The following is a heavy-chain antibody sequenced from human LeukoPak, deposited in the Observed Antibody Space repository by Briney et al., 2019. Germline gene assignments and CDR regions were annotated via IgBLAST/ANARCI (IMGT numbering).Heavy chain of an antibody. CDR1: GGTFSSYA. V-gene: IGHV1-46*01. J-gene: IGHJ4*02. CDR3: ARGPTSSGYYPDY. CDR2: INPSGGGT. Sequence: ASVKVSCKASGGTFSSYAISWVRQAPGQGLDWMGIINPSGGGTSYAQKFQGRVTMTRDTSTSTVYMELSSLRSEDTAVYYCARGPTSSGYYPDYWGQGTLVTVPS. D-gene: IGHD3-22*01.